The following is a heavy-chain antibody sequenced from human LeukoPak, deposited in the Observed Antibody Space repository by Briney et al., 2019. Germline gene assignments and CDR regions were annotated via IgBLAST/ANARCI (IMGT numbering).Heavy chain of an antibody. J-gene: IGHJ4*02. CDR1: GFTFSSYG. CDR2: IWYDGSDK. Sequence: GGSLRLSCAASGFTFSSYGMHWVRQAPGKGLEWVAVIWYDGSDKHYADSVKGRFTISRDNSKNTLFLQMNSLRAEDTAVYYCARQGPAGDYTSGWYNDYWGQGTLVTVSS. CDR3: ARQGPAGDYTSGWYNDY. D-gene: IGHD6-19*01. V-gene: IGHV3-33*01.